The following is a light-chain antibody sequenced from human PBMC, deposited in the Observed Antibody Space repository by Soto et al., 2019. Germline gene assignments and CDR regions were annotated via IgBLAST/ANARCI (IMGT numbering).Light chain of an antibody. Sequence: QSVLTQPPSASGTPGQRVTISCSGSSSNIGSNTVSWYQQLPGTAPTLLIYTNSQRPSGVPARFSGSKSGTSASLAISGLQSDDEADYYCAAWDDSLNGLMFGGGTKLTVL. CDR1: SSNIGSNT. CDR3: AAWDDSLNGLM. CDR2: TNS. V-gene: IGLV1-44*01. J-gene: IGLJ3*02.